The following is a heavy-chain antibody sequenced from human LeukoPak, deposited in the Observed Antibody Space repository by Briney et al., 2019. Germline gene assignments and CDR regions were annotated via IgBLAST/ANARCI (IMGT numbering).Heavy chain of an antibody. J-gene: IGHJ4*02. CDR2: ISLAGQT. D-gene: IGHD1-26*01. CDR3: SRESGPICPFGY. V-gene: IGHV4-4*02. CDR1: GDSIRVTNW. Sequence: SGTLSLTCGVSGDSIRVTNWWSWVGQPQGKGLEWIGEISLAGQTNYNPSLNGRVTMSLDKSSNQLSLHLTSVPAADTATYFCSRESGPICPFGYWGQGTLVIVSS.